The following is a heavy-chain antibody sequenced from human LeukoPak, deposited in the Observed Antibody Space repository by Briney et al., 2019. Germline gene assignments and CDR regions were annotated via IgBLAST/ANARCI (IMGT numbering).Heavy chain of an antibody. J-gene: IGHJ4*02. D-gene: IGHD3-22*01. CDR2: FDPEDGET. CDR3: ATDLAHYDSSGSFDY. Sequence: ASVKVSCKVSGYTLTELSMHWVRQAPGKGLEGMGGFDPEDGETIYAQKFQGRVTMTEDTSTDTAYMELSSLRSEDTAVYYCATDLAHYDSSGSFDYWGQGTLVTVSS. V-gene: IGHV1-24*01. CDR1: GYTLTELS.